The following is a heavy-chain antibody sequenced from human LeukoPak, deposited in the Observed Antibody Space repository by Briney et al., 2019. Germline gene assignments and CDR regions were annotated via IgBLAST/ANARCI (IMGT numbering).Heavy chain of an antibody. CDR3: ARTIVVVPASPRGWFDP. D-gene: IGHD2-2*01. CDR1: GYTFTSYG. Sequence: ASVKVSCKASGYTFTSYGISWVRQAPGQGLEWMGWISAYNGNTNYAQKLQGRVTMTTDTSTSTAYMELRSLRSDDTAVYYCARTIVVVPASPRGWFDPWGQGTLVTVSS. J-gene: IGHJ5*02. V-gene: IGHV1-18*01. CDR2: ISAYNGNT.